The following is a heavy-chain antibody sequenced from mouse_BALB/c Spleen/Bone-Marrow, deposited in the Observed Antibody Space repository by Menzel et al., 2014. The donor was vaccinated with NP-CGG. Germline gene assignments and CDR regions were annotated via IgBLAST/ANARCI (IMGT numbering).Heavy chain of an antibody. J-gene: IGHJ3*01. Sequence: VQLKQSGAELVKPGASVKLSCTASGFNIKDTYMHWVKQRPEQGLEWIGRIDPANGNTKYDPKFQGKATITADTSSNTAYLQLSSLTSEDTAAYYCASYYYGSYGFAYWGQGTLVTVSA. CDR2: IDPANGNT. V-gene: IGHV14-3*02. CDR3: ASYYYGSYGFAY. D-gene: IGHD1-1*01. CDR1: GFNIKDTY.